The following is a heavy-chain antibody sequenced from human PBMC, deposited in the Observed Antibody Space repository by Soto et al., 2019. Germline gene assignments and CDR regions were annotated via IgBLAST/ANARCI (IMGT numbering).Heavy chain of an antibody. J-gene: IGHJ4*02. Sequence: GSLRLSCVGSGFIFSNNGMHWVHQTPGKGLEWVAFLSYDGSETFYADSVKGRFTVSRDNSKNTLFLHMRNLRRDDTAVYYCSIVRVADSALDHWGQGTLVTVSS. D-gene: IGHD3-10*02. CDR3: SIVRVADSALDH. CDR1: GFIFSNNG. CDR2: LSYDGSET. V-gene: IGHV3-30*03.